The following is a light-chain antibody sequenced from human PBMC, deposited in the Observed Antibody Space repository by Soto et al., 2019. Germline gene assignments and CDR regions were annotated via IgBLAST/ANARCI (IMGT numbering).Light chain of an antibody. V-gene: IGKV3-11*01. Sequence: EIVLPQSPATLSLSPGERTTLSCRASQSVRTSLAWYQQKPDQAHRLLIYDASNSATGIPARFSGSGSGTDFTLTISRLEPEDLAVYYCQQRSDWPVTFGPGTKVDNK. J-gene: IGKJ3*01. CDR2: DAS. CDR1: QSVRTS. CDR3: QQRSDWPVT.